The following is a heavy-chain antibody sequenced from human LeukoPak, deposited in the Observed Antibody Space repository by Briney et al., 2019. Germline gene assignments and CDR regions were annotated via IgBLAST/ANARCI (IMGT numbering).Heavy chain of an antibody. Sequence: GGSLRLSCAASGFTFSSYEMNWVRQAPGKGLEWVSYISSSGSTIYYADSVKGRFTISRDNSKNTLYLQMNSLRAEDTAVYYCAKGSGYYPILDYWGQGTLVTVSS. J-gene: IGHJ4*02. CDR3: AKGSGYYPILDY. CDR1: GFTFSSYE. D-gene: IGHD3-3*01. CDR2: ISSSGSTI. V-gene: IGHV3-48*03.